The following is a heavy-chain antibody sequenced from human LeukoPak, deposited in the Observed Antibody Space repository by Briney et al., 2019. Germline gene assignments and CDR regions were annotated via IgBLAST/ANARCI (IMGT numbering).Heavy chain of an antibody. J-gene: IGHJ3*02. CDR3: ARSADSVITRGAFDI. CDR1: SASISSSKW. V-gene: IGHV4-4*02. CDR2: IYHSGST. D-gene: IGHD3-22*01. Sequence: SETLSLTCAVSSASISSSKWWSWVRQPPGKGLGWIGKIYHSGSTNYNPSLKSRVTISVDKSKNQFSLKLSSVTAADTAVYFCARSADSVITRGAFDIWGQGTMVTVSS.